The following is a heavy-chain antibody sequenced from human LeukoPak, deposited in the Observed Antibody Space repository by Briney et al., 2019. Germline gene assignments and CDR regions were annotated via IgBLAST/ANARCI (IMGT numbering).Heavy chain of an antibody. J-gene: IGHJ6*02. CDR3: ARGPGSSSWRPYYYGMDV. V-gene: IGHV3-48*04. CDR2: ISTSSSTI. Sequence: GGSLRLSCAASGFTFSNYNMNWVRQAPGKGLEWVSYISTSSSTIYYADSVKGRFTISRDNAKNSLYLQMNSLRAENTAVYYCARGPGSSSWRPYYYGMDVWGQGTTVTVSS. CDR1: GFTFSNYN. D-gene: IGHD6-13*01.